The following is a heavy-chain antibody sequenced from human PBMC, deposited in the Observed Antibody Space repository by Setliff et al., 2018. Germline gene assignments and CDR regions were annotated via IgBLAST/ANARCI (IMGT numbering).Heavy chain of an antibody. Sequence: GESLKISCQGSGYTITNYWIGWVRQMPGKGLEWMGILKPGDSGIRYSPSFQGQVTLSADTSIATAYLHWTSLKASDTAMYYCVRHPYYDSSGYYSYFDYWGQGALVTVSS. CDR2: LKPGDSGI. J-gene: IGHJ4*02. CDR1: GYTITNYW. V-gene: IGHV5-51*01. CDR3: VRHPYYDSSGYYSYFDY. D-gene: IGHD3-22*01.